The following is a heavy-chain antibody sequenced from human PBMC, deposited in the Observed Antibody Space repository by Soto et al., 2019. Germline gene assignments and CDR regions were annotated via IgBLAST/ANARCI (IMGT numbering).Heavy chain of an antibody. J-gene: IGHJ6*02. CDR2: IYYSGST. D-gene: IGHD3-10*01. V-gene: IGHV4-59*12. CDR1: GGSISSYY. Sequence: PSETLSLTCTVSGGSISSYYWSWIRQPPGKGLEWIGYIYYSGSTNYNPSLKSRVTISVDTSKNQFSLKLSSVTAADTAVYYCARVSRYGSGSYRRSMDVWGQGTTVTVSS. CDR3: ARVSRYGSGSYRRSMDV.